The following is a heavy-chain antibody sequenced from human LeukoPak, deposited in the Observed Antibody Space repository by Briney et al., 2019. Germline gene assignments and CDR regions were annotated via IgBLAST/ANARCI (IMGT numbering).Heavy chain of an antibody. CDR2: ISSTGGTI. CDR1: GFTFRNYL. CDR3: ARGASRDGSGY. D-gene: IGHD5-24*01. J-gene: IGHJ4*02. Sequence: GGSLRLSCAASGFTFRNYLMNWVRQAPGKGLEWVSFISSTGGTIYYADSVKGRFTISRDNSKNTLYLQMNSLRAEDTAVYYCARGASRDGSGYWGQGTLVTVSS. V-gene: IGHV3-48*01.